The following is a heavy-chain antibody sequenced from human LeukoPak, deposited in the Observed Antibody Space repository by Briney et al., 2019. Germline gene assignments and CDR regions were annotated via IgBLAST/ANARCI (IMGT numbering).Heavy chain of an antibody. CDR3: ARVRAHGYWVFNWFDP. CDR1: GYSISSGYY. Sequence: SETLSLTCTVSGYSISSGYYWGWIRQPPGKGLEWIRSIYHSGSTYYNPSLKSRVTISVDTSKNQFSLKLSSVTAADTAVYYCARVRAHGYWVFNWFDPWGQGTLVTVSS. D-gene: IGHD5-24*01. CDR2: IYHSGST. J-gene: IGHJ5*02. V-gene: IGHV4-38-2*02.